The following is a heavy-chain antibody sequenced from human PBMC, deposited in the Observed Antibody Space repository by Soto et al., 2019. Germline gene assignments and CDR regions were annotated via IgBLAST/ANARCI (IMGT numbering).Heavy chain of an antibody. V-gene: IGHV1-69*06. CDR3: ARAGYWSGSSCYWFDY. D-gene: IGHD2-15*01. Sequence: QVQLVQSWAEVKKPGSSVKVSCKASGDTFSSYAFSWVRQAPGQGLEWMGGMIPIFGTANYAQKFQGRVTITADKSTSTAYVELRRLRSEDTAVYYCARAGYWSGSSCYWFDYWGQGTLVTASS. CDR1: GDTFSSYA. J-gene: IGHJ4*02. CDR2: MIPIFGTA.